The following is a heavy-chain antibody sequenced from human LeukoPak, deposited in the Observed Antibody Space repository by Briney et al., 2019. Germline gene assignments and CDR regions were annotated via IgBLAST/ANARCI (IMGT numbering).Heavy chain of an antibody. D-gene: IGHD3-10*01. CDR2: INSDGSTT. V-gene: IGHV3-74*01. J-gene: IGHJ6*03. CDR3: ARDAWFGELLAPYHMDV. CDR1: GFIFSNYW. Sequence: GGSLRLSCAASGFIFSNYWMHWVRQAPGKGLVWVSRINSDGSTTNYADSVKGRFTISRDNAKNTLYLQMNSLRAEDTAVYYCARDAWFGELLAPYHMDVWGKGTTVTISS.